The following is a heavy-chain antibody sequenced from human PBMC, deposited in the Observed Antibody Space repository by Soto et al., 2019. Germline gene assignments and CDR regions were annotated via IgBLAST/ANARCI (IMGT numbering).Heavy chain of an antibody. CDR1: GFTFDDYA. J-gene: IGHJ3*02. CDR3: AKSKGDLEILKITVTTFRGPFPI. D-gene: IGHD4-17*01. V-gene: IGHV3-9*01. Sequence: EVQLVESGGGLVQPGRSLRLSCAASGFTFDDYAMHWVRQAPGKGPEWVSGITWNRGSRGYAESVRGRFTISRDNAKSCLFLQMNSLTGEETALYCCAKSKGDLEILKITVTTFRGPFPIWGQATVVTVSS. CDR2: ITWNRGSR.